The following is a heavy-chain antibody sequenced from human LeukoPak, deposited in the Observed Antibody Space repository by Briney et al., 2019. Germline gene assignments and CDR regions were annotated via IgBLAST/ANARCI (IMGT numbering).Heavy chain of an antibody. CDR3: AKSGKTWIQLWSLAFDY. D-gene: IGHD5-18*01. CDR2: ISGSGGST. J-gene: IGHJ4*02. Sequence: PGGSLRLSCAAPGFTSSSYAMSWVRQAPGKGLEWVSAISGSGGSTYYADSVKGRFTISRDNSKNTLYLQMNSLRAEDTAVYYCAKSGKTWIQLWSLAFDYWGQGTLVTVSS. V-gene: IGHV3-23*01. CDR1: GFTSSSYA.